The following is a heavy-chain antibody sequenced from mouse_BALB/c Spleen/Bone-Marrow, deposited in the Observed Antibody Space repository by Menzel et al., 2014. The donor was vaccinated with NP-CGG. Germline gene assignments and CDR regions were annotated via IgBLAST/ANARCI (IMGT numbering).Heavy chain of an antibody. Sequence: VQGVESAAELARPGASVKMSCKASGYTFSRYTIHWIKQRPGQGLEWIGFINPASEFSEYNQKFKDKTTLTADKSSTTAYMQLNSLTSEDSAVYYCARSGTPAWFAYWGQGTLVTVSA. J-gene: IGHJ3*01. CDR1: GYTFSRYT. V-gene: IGHV1-4*02. CDR3: ARSGTPAWFAY. CDR2: INPASEFS. D-gene: IGHD3-3*01.